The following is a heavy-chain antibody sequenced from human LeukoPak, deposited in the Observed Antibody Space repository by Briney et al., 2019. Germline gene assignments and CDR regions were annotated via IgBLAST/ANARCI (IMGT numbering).Heavy chain of an antibody. CDR1: GFTFSTYP. V-gene: IGHV3-30*18. D-gene: IGHD2-21*02. CDR3: AKSAPEPYCGGDCYTDVKYYYYGMDV. CDR2: ISKDGREK. J-gene: IGHJ6*02. Sequence: PGGSLRLSCAASGFTFSTYPMHWVRQAPGKGLEWVSVISKDGREKHFADPVKGRFTISRDNSRNTLYLQMNSLRAEDTAVYYCAKSAPEPYCGGDCYTDVKYYYYGMDVWGQGTTVTVSS.